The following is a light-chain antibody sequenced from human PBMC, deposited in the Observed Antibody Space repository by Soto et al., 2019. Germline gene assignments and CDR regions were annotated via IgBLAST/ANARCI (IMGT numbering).Light chain of an antibody. CDR1: QSIGNF. CDR2: ATS. CDR3: QQSYSTPYT. J-gene: IGKJ2*01. Sequence: DMEMTQAPSSLSASVGDRVTITCRARQSIGNFLHWYQQQPGKAPRLLIYATSSLQSGVPSRFSGSGSGTDFTLTISSLQPEDFATYYCQQSYSTPYTFGQGTQLEI. V-gene: IGKV1-39*01.